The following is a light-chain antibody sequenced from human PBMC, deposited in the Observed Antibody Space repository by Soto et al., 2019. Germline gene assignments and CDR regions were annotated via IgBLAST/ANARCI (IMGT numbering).Light chain of an antibody. V-gene: IGLV2-14*01. Sequence: QSVLTHPASVSGTPGQAITISCTGSNRDVCIYDFVSWYQHHSGRAPKLIVSEVSHRPSGISNRFSGSKSGNTASLTISGLQSEDEADYYCISYTSDDVRYVFGTGTKVTVL. CDR2: EVS. J-gene: IGLJ1*01. CDR1: NRDVCIYDF. CDR3: ISYTSDDVRYV.